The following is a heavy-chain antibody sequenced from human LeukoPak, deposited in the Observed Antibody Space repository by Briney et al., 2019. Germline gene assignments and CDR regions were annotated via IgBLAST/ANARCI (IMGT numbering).Heavy chain of an antibody. D-gene: IGHD3-10*01. CDR3: ARDSGTTGEVKFDP. V-gene: IGHV4-34*01. Sequence: SETLSLTCAVYGGSFSNYYWSWIRQPPGKGLEWIGEINHSGSTNYNPSLKSRVTISVDTSKNQLSLKLSSVTAADTAVYYCARDSGTTGEVKFDPWGQGTLVTVSS. J-gene: IGHJ5*02. CDR1: GGSFSNYY. CDR2: INHSGST.